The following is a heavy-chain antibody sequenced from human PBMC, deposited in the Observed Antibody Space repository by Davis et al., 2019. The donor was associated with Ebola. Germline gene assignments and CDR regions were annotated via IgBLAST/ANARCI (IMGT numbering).Heavy chain of an antibody. V-gene: IGHV5-51*01. Sequence: GGSLRLSCKGSGYSFTSYWIGWVRQMPGKGLEWMGIIYPGDSDTRYSPSFQGQVTISADKSISPAYLQWSSLKASDTAMYYCARFEGYCISTSCYAVGYFQHWGQGTLVTVSS. CDR3: ARFEGYCISTSCYAVGYFQH. CDR2: IYPGDSDT. D-gene: IGHD2-2*01. J-gene: IGHJ1*01. CDR1: GYSFTSYW.